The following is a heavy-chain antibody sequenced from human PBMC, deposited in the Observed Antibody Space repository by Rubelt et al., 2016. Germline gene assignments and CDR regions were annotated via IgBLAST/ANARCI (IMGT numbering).Heavy chain of an antibody. D-gene: IGHD5-18*01. J-gene: IGHJ4*02. Sequence: QLQLQESGPGLVKPSETLSLTCSVSGYSISSGYYWAWIRQPPGKGLEWIASIDHSGNTHYNPTLKSRLTITVDTSKNKFSLKVTSVTAADTAVDYCATDLGRGYIYGPLDSWCQGTLFTVSS. CDR1: GYSISSGYY. CDR2: IDHSGNT. V-gene: IGHV4-38-2*02. CDR3: ATDLGRGYIYGPLDS.